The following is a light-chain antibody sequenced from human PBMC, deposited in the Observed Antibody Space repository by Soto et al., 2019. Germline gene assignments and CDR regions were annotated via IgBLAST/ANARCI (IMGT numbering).Light chain of an antibody. CDR1: QGISSY. Sequence: IRMTQSPSSLSASTGDRVTITCRASQGISSYLAWYQQKPGKAPKLLIYDASNLETGVPSRFSGSGSGTDFTFTISSLQPEDIATYYCQQYDNLPFTFGPGTKVDIK. V-gene: IGKV1-33*01. J-gene: IGKJ3*01. CDR2: DAS. CDR3: QQYDNLPFT.